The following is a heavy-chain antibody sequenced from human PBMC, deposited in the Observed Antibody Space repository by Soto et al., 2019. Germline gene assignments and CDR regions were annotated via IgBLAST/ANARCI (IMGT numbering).Heavy chain of an antibody. J-gene: IGHJ6*02. CDR2: INHSGST. V-gene: IGHV4-34*01. D-gene: IGHD3-10*01. Sequence: QVQLQQWGAGLLKPSETLSLTCAVYGGSFSGYYWSWIRQPPGKGLAWIGEINHSGSTNYNPSLKSRVSLSVDTSKKQFAMKLSSGSAADTAVYYCARERVSYGRMVGENGKDVWGQGTTVTVSS. CDR3: ARERVSYGRMVGENGKDV. CDR1: GGSFSGYY.